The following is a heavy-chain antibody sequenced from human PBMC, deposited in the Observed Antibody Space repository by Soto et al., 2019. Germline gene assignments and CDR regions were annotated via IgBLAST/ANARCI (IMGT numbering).Heavy chain of an antibody. CDR2: IIPIIGTA. CDR1: GGTFSKYA. CDR3: ERVDYSDCGGCGLDV. Sequence: QVQLVQSGAEVKKPGSSVNVSCKASGGTFSKYAIRWVRQAPGQGLEWMGGIIPIIGTANYAQKFQGRGTSSADDSMRTSYIEMTFLCSEDTVVCYCERVDYSDCGGCGLDVWGHGNTVSVSS. V-gene: IGHV1-69*12. D-gene: IGHD2-21*01. J-gene: IGHJ6*02.